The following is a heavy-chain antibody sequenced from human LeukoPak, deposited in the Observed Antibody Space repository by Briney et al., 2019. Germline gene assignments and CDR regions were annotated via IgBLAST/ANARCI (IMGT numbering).Heavy chain of an antibody. V-gene: IGHV3-33*01. CDR3: ARDGVRSGYHEGPDY. D-gene: IGHD3-22*01. CDR2: IWYDGSNK. CDR1: GFTFSSYG. J-gene: IGHJ4*02. Sequence: GGSLRLSCAASGFTFSSYGTHWVRQAPGKGLEWVAVIWYDGSNKYFADSVKGRFTTSRDNSKNTLYLQMNSLRVEDTAVYYCARDGVRSGYHEGPDYWGQGTLVTVSS.